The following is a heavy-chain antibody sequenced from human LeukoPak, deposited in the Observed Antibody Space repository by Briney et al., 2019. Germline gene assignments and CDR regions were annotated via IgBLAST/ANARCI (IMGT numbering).Heavy chain of an antibody. CDR3: AKGGYYDSSGSFYFDY. D-gene: IGHD3-22*01. CDR2: ISGSGDNT. Sequence: GGSLRLSCAASGFTFSSYAMSWVRQAPGKGLERVSGISGSGDNTYYADSVKGRFTISRDNSKNTLYVQVNSLGTEDTAAYYCAKGGYYDSSGSFYFDYWGQGTLVTVSS. V-gene: IGHV3-23*01. J-gene: IGHJ4*02. CDR1: GFTFSSYA.